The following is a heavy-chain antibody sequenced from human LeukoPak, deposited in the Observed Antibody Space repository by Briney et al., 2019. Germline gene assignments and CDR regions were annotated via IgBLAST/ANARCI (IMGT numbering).Heavy chain of an antibody. V-gene: IGHV3-23*01. Sequence: GGSLRLSWAASGFTFSSYAMSWVRQAPGKGLEWVSAISGSGGSTYYADSVKGRFTISRDNSKNTLYLQMNSLRAEDTAVYYCAKNLGSGSYYNVDYYYYGMDVWGKGTTVTVSS. D-gene: IGHD3-10*01. J-gene: IGHJ6*04. CDR3: AKNLGSGSYYNVDYYYYGMDV. CDR2: ISGSGGST. CDR1: GFTFSSYA.